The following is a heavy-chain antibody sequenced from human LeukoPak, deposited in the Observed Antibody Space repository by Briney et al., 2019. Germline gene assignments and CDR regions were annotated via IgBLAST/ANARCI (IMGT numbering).Heavy chain of an antibody. V-gene: IGHV3-43D*03. CDR2: ISWDGGST. CDR1: GFTFDDYA. J-gene: IGHJ4*02. D-gene: IGHD5-24*01. CDR3: AKDIARDGYNYYFDY. Sequence: GGSLRLSCAASGFTFDDYAMHWVRQAPGKGLEWVSLISWDGGSTYYADSVKGRFTISRDNRKNSLYLQMNSLRAEDTALYYCAKDIARDGYNYYFDYWGQGTLVTVSS.